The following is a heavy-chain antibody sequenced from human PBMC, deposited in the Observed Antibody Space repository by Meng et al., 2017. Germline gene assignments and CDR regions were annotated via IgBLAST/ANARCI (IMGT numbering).Heavy chain of an antibody. J-gene: IGHJ4*02. CDR2: IYHGGNT. Sequence: HVWLQAAGEVLAKPLGAVSLTCVVSGGSISSVVWWSWVRQHPGKGLEWIGEIYHGGNTNYNPSLKSRVTISIDKSKNQFSLKLSSVTAADTAVYYCASWIYSCGWQWGQGTLVTASS. V-gene: IGHV4/OR15-8*02. CDR3: ASWIYSCGWQ. CDR1: GGSISSVVW. D-gene: IGHD6-19*01.